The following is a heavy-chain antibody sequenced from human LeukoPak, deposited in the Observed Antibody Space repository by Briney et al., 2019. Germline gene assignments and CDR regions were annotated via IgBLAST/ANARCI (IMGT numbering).Heavy chain of an antibody. J-gene: IGHJ4*02. Sequence: SVKVSCKASGGTFSSYAISWVRQAPGQGLEWMGRIILILGIANYAQKFQGRVTITADKSTSTAYMELSSLRSEDTAVYYCARDYLPHDYGDSMPLDYWGQGTLVTVSS. D-gene: IGHD4-17*01. V-gene: IGHV1-69*04. CDR1: GGTFSSYA. CDR2: IILILGIA. CDR3: ARDYLPHDYGDSMPLDY.